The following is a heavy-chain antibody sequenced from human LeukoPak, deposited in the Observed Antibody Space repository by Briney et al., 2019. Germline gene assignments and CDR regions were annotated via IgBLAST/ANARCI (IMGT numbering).Heavy chain of an antibody. CDR2: INPSGGST. D-gene: IGHD7-27*01. Sequence: GASVKVSCKASGYTFTSYYMHWVRQAPGQGLEWMGIINPSGGSTSYAQKFQGRVTMTRDTSTSTVYMELSSLRSEDTAVYYCARAEKPNWGNYYYYCMDVWGKGTTVTVSS. CDR3: ARAEKPNWGNYYYYCMDV. V-gene: IGHV1-46*01. J-gene: IGHJ6*03. CDR1: GYTFTSYY.